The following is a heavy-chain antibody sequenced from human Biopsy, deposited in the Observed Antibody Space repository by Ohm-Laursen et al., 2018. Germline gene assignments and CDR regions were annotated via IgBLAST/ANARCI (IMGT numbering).Heavy chain of an antibody. CDR2: IIPILGTV. CDR1: GDTFTTSA. CDR3: ASGDIGGIGLDV. J-gene: IGHJ6*02. Sequence: SSVKVSCKASGDTFTTSAISWVRQVPGQGLDWMGRIIPILGTVDYGQNFQGRVTIRADTSTTFLELTSLRYDDTAVYYCASGDIGGIGLDVWGLGATVIVSS. D-gene: IGHD3-10*01. V-gene: IGHV1-69*04.